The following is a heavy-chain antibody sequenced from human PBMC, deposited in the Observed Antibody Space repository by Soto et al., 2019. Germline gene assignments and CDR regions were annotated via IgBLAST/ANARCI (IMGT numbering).Heavy chain of an antibody. CDR1: GFTFNSYS. CDR3: TRASSGWENWFDP. Sequence: EVQLVESGGGLVQPGGSLRLSCAASGFTFNSYSMNWVRQAPGKGLEWVSYISSSSTTKYYTDSVKGRFTISRDNAKNSLDLQMNSLRDDDTAVYYCTRASSGWENWFDPWGQGTLVTVSS. CDR2: ISSSSTTK. V-gene: IGHV3-48*02. D-gene: IGHD6-19*01. J-gene: IGHJ5*02.